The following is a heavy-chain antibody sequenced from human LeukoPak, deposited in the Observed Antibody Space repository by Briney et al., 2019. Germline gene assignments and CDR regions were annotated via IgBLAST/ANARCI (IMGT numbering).Heavy chain of an antibody. J-gene: IGHJ5*02. CDR1: GVTFSGYY. CDR3: ARGGGIVVVPAAISVAFDP. Sequence: SETLSLTCAVYGVTFSGYYWSWIRQPPGKGLEWIGEINHSGSTNYNPSLKSRVTISVDTSKNQFSLKLSSVTAADTAVYYCARGGGIVVVPAAISVAFDPWGQGTLVTVSS. CDR2: INHSGST. D-gene: IGHD2-2*01. V-gene: IGHV4-34*01.